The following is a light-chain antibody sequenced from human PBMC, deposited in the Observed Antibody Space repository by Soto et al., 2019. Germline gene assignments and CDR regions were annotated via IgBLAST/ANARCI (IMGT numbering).Light chain of an antibody. CDR2: GAS. CDR3: QQRSNWPPIT. V-gene: IGKV3-15*01. J-gene: IGKJ5*01. Sequence: EIVMTQSPVTLSVSPGERATLSCRASQSVNNNLAWYQQKPGQAPRLLIYGASSRATGIPARFSGSGSGTEFTLTISSLEPEDFAVYYCQQRSNWPPITFGQGTRLDIK. CDR1: QSVNNN.